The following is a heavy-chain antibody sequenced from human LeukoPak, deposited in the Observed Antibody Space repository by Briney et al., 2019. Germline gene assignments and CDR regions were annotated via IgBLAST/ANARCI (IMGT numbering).Heavy chain of an antibody. D-gene: IGHD2-2*01. V-gene: IGHV4-39*01. J-gene: IGHJ4*02. CDR3: ARLGCSSASCYPGN. Sequence: SETLSLTCTVSGGSISSSYYYWGWVRQPPGKGLEWIGSLYYSGWSTYYNPSLKSRVTISVDTSKNQFSLKLNSVTAADTAVYYCARLGCSSASCYPGNWGQGTLVTVSS. CDR1: GGSISSSYYY. CDR2: LYYSGWST.